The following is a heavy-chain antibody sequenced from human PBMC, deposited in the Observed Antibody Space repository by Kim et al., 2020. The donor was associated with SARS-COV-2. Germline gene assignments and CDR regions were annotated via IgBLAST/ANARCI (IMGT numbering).Heavy chain of an antibody. CDR2: INQSGSA. D-gene: IGHD3-10*01. V-gene: IGHV4-34*01. CDR1: GGSFSNYY. J-gene: IGHJ4*02. CDR3: ARGGDCRTTSYYGWMDS. Sequence: SETLSLTCAVYGGSFSNYYWIWIRQSPGKGLEWIGEINQSGSAKYNPSLKSRLTISVDTSKNQFSLKMTSVTAADTAVYYCARGGDCRTTSYYGWMDSWGQGILVTVSS.